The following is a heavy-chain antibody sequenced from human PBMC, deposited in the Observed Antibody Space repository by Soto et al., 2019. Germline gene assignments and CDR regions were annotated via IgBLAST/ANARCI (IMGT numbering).Heavy chain of an antibody. J-gene: IGHJ3*02. D-gene: IGHD1-26*01. Sequence: QVQLVQSGAEVKKPGASVKVSCKSSGYTFTSSDINWVRQATGQGLEWMGWMNSNSGYTGYAQKFQGRVTMTRNTSISTAYMELSGLRSDDTAVYFCARVMPSHGLHRGDVFDIWGQGATVTVSS. CDR3: ARVMPSHGLHRGDVFDI. CDR1: GYTFTSSD. V-gene: IGHV1-8*01. CDR2: MNSNSGYT.